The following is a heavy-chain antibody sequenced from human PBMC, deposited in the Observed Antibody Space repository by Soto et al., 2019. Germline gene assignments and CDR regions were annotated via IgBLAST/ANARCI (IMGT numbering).Heavy chain of an antibody. CDR2: ISTYNGDT. CDR3: ARVEDYYDSSGYPDY. Sequence: ASVKVSCKASGYTFTRSGISWVRQAPGQGLEWMGWISTYNGDTNYAQTFQGRVTMTTDTSTSTAYMELRSLRSDDTAVYYCARVEDYYDSSGYPDYWGQGTLVTVSS. D-gene: IGHD3-22*01. J-gene: IGHJ4*02. V-gene: IGHV1-18*01. CDR1: GYTFTRSG.